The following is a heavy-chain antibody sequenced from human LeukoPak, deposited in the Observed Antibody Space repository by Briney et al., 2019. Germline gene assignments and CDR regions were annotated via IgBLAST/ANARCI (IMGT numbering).Heavy chain of an antibody. J-gene: IGHJ4*02. CDR3: APSGEDYFDY. Sequence: ASVKVSCKASGYTCTGYPMHWVRQAPGQGLEWMGWINPNSGGTNYAQNFQGRVTMTRDTSISTAYMELSRLTSDDTAVYFCAPSGEDYFDYWGQGTLLTVSS. CDR1: GYTCTGYP. CDR2: INPNSGGT. V-gene: IGHV1-2*02. D-gene: IGHD3-3*01.